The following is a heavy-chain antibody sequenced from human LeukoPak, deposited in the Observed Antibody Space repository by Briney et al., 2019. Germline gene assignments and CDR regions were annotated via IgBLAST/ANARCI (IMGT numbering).Heavy chain of an antibody. V-gene: IGHV3-21*01. D-gene: IGHD1-7*01. CDR1: GFTFSSYS. J-gene: IGHJ4*02. CDR3: ARKNNLNYVPFDY. CDR2: ISSSSSYI. Sequence: GGSLRLSCAASGFTFSSYSMNWVRQAPGKGLEWVSSISSSSSYIYYADSVKGRFTISRDNAKNSLYLQMNSLRAEDTAVYYCARKNNLNYVPFDYWGQGTLVSVSS.